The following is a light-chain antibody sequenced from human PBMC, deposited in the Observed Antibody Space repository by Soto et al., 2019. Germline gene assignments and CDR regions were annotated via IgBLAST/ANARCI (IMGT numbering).Light chain of an antibody. CDR1: QSVSSSS. Sequence: NVLTQSPGTLSLSTGERATLSCRASQSVSSSSLAWFQQKPGQAPRLLIYDASSRAAGIPDRFSGSGSGTDFTLTISRLEPEDFAVYYCQQSGTSPFTFGPGTKVDIK. J-gene: IGKJ3*01. V-gene: IGKV3-20*01. CDR2: DAS. CDR3: QQSGTSPFT.